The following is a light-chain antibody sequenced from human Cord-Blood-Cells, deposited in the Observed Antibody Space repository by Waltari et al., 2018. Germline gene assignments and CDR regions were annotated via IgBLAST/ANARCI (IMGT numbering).Light chain of an antibody. CDR3: SSYTSSSTYV. CDR2: DVS. CDR1: SSDVGGYNN. Sequence: QSALTQPASVSGSPGQSITISCTGTSSDVGGYNNVSWYQQPPGKAPKLMIYDVSNRPSGVSNRFSGSKSGNTASLTISGLQAEDEADYYCSSYTSSSTYVFGTGTKVTVL. V-gene: IGLV2-14*03. J-gene: IGLJ1*01.